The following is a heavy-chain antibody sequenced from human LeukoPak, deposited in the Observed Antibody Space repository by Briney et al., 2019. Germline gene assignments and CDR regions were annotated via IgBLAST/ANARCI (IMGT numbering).Heavy chain of an antibody. D-gene: IGHD2/OR15-2a*01. V-gene: IGHV4-39*01. CDR2: IYYSGST. CDR1: GGSISSSSYY. J-gene: IGHJ3*02. Sequence: SSETLSLTCTVSGGSISSSSYYWGWIRQPPGKGLEWIGSIYYSGSTYYNPSLKSRVTIFVDTSKNQFSLKLSSVTAADTAIYYCARLLSIADAFDIWGQGTMVTVSS. CDR3: ARLLSIADAFDI.